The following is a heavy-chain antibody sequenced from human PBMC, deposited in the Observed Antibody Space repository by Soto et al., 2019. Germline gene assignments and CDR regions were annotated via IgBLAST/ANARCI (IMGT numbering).Heavy chain of an antibody. D-gene: IGHD4-17*01. Sequence: GGSLRLSCAASGFTFSSYAMSWVRQAPGKGLEWVSAISGSGGSTYYADSVKGRFTISRDNSKNTLYLQMNSLRAEDTAVYYCAKVGGRGYYGELYYFDYWGQGTLVTVSS. CDR2: ISGSGGST. CDR3: AKVGGRGYYGELYYFDY. CDR1: GFTFSSYA. J-gene: IGHJ4*02. V-gene: IGHV3-23*01.